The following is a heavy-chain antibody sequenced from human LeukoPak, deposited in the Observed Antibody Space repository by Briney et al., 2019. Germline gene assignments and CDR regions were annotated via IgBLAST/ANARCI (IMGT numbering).Heavy chain of an antibody. CDR2: IYPGDSDT. D-gene: IGHD3-3*01. CDR3: ARQGRGYYDFWSGYYTAQNSFDY. CDR1: GYSFTSYW. Sequence: GESLKISCKGSGYSFTSYWIGWVRQMPEKGLEWMGIIYPGDSDTRYSPSFQGQVTISADKSISTAYLQWSSLKASDTAMYYCARQGRGYYDFWSGYYTAQNSFDYWGQGTLVTVSS. V-gene: IGHV5-51*01. J-gene: IGHJ4*02.